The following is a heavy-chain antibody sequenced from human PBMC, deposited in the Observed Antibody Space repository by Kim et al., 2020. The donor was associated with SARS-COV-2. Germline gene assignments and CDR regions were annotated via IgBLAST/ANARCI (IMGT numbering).Heavy chain of an antibody. CDR2: INPSGGST. J-gene: IGHJ6*02. D-gene: IGHD3-10*01. V-gene: IGHV1-46*01. CDR1: GYTFTSYY. Sequence: ASVKVSCKASGYTFTSYYMHWVRQAPGQGLEWMGIINPSGGSTSYAQKFQGRVTMTRDTSTSTVYMELSSLRSEDTAVYYCARDLSLGMVRWRSDYDGMDVWGQGTTVSVSS. CDR3: ARDLSLGMVRWRSDYDGMDV.